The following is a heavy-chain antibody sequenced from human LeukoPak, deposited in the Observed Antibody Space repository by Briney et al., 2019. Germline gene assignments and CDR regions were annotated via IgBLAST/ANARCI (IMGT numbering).Heavy chain of an antibody. V-gene: IGHV1-69*05. Sequence: ASVKVSCKASGGTFSSYAISWVRQAPGQGLEWMGGIIPIFGTANYAQKLQGRVTMTTDTSTSTAYMELRSLRSDDTAVYYCARAISGGGWYHDIWGQGTMVTVSS. CDR3: ARAISGGGWYHDI. CDR1: GGTFSSYA. J-gene: IGHJ3*02. CDR2: IIPIFGTA. D-gene: IGHD6-19*01.